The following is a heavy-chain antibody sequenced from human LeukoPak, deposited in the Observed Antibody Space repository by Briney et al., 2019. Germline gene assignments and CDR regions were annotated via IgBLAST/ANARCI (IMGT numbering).Heavy chain of an antibody. D-gene: IGHD2-21*02. CDR3: ARERVVVTAIEDCYYGMDV. Sequence: GGSLRLSCAASGFTFSSYWMHWVRQAPGKGLVWVSRINSDGSSTSYADSVKGRFTISRDNAKNTLYQQMNSLRAEDTAVYYCARERVVVTAIEDCYYGMDVWGQGTTVTVSS. CDR1: GFTFSSYW. J-gene: IGHJ6*02. V-gene: IGHV3-74*01. CDR2: INSDGSST.